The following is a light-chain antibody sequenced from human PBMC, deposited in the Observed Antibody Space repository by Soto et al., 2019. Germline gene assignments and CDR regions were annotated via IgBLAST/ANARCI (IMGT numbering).Light chain of an antibody. Sequence: QSALTQPASVSGSLGQSITLSCTGTSSDVGGYDYVSWYQQRPGKAPKLIIFEVNNRPSGVSVRFCGSKSGNTASLAISGLQADDEADYYCSSYTSTFTRVAFGGGTKLTVL. V-gene: IGLV2-14*03. CDR3: SSYTSTFTRVA. CDR1: SSDVGGYDY. CDR2: EVN. J-gene: IGLJ2*01.